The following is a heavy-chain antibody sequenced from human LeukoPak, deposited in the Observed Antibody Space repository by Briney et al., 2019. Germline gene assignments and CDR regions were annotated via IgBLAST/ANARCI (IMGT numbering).Heavy chain of an antibody. CDR2: IYYSGST. D-gene: IGHD1-26*01. Sequence: PSETLSLTCTVSGGSIGSSSYYWGWIRQPPGKGLEWIGSIYYSGSTYYNPSLKSRVTISVDTSKNQFSLKLSSVTAADTAVYYCARHRTYSGSYFPDYWGQGTLVTVS. CDR3: ARHRTYSGSYFPDY. CDR1: GGSIGSSSYY. V-gene: IGHV4-39*01. J-gene: IGHJ4*02.